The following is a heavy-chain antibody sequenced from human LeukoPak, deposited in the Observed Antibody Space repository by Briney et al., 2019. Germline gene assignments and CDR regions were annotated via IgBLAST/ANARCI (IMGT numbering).Heavy chain of an antibody. CDR3: ARSCSGGSCYEDY. D-gene: IGHD2-15*01. Sequence: GGSLRLSCAASGFTFSSYSMNWVRQAPGKGLEWVSSISSSSSYIYYADSVKGRFTISRDNAKNSLYLQMNSLRAEDTAVYYCARSCSGGSCYEDYWGQGTLVTVSS. CDR2: ISSSSSYI. J-gene: IGHJ4*02. V-gene: IGHV3-21*01. CDR1: GFTFSSYS.